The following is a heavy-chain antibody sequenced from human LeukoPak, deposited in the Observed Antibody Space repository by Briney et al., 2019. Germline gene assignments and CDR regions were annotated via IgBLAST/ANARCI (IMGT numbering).Heavy chain of an antibody. CDR1: GYTFTSYG. V-gene: IGHV1-69*13. CDR3: ARAIEYCSSTSCYLEGYYYYGMDV. J-gene: IGHJ6*02. Sequence: SVKVSCTASGYTFTSYGISWVRQAPGQGLEWMGGIIPIFGTANYAQKFQGRVTITADESTSTAYMELSSLRSEDTAVYYCARAIEYCSSTSCYLEGYYYYGMDVWGQGTTVTVSS. CDR2: IIPIFGTA. D-gene: IGHD2-2*01.